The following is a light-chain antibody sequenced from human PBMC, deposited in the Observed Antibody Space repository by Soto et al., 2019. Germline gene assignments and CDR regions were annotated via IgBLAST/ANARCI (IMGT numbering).Light chain of an antibody. CDR3: GTWDSSLTSVV. V-gene: IGLV1-51*01. CDR1: SSNIGSDS. CDR2: DNS. J-gene: IGLJ2*01. Sequence: QSVLTQPPSVSAAPGQKVTISCSGSSSNIGSDSVSWYQQLPGTAPKLLIYDNSKRPSGIPDRFSGSKSGTSATLGITGLQTGDEADYYCGTWDSSLTSVVFGGGTQLTVL.